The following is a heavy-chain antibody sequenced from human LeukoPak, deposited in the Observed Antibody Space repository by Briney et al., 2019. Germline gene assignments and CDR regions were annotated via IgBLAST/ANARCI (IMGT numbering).Heavy chain of an antibody. D-gene: IGHD4-17*01. Sequence: GGSLRLSRAASGFTVSSNYMSWVRQAPGKGLEWVSVIYSSGSTYYADSVKGRFTISRDNSKNTLYLQMNSLRAEDTAVYYCARGSYYGDKRGDYFDYWGQGTLVTVSS. CDR1: GFTVSSNY. CDR3: ARGSYYGDKRGDYFDY. J-gene: IGHJ4*02. CDR2: IYSSGST. V-gene: IGHV3-66*01.